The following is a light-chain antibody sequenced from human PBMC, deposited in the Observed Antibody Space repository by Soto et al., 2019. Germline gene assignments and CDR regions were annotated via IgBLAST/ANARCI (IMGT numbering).Light chain of an antibody. CDR1: QSFSSS. J-gene: IGKJ1*01. V-gene: IGKV3-11*01. CDR3: QQYNNWPKM. CDR2: DTS. Sequence: EIVLTQSPATLSLSPGEGATLSCRASQSFSSSLAWYQQKPGQAPRLLIYDTSNRATGIPARFSGSGSGTDFTLTISSLQSEDFAVYYCQQYNNWPKMFGQGTKVEIK.